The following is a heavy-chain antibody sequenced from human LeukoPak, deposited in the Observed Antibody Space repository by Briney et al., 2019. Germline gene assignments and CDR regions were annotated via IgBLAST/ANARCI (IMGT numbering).Heavy chain of an antibody. V-gene: IGHV7-4-1*02. CDR1: GYTFTSYA. Sequence: GASVKVSCKASGYTFTSYAMNWVRQAPGQGLEWMGWINTNTGNPTYAQGFTGRFAFSLDTSVSTAYLQISSLKAEDTAVYYCAREVPYTMVRGVTPRYFDYWGQGTLVTVSS. D-gene: IGHD3-10*01. CDR3: AREVPYTMVRGVTPRYFDY. J-gene: IGHJ4*02. CDR2: INTNTGNP.